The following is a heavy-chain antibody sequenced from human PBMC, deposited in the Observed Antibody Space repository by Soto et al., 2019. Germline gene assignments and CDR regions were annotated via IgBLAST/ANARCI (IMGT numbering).Heavy chain of an antibody. CDR1: GGSISSYY. V-gene: IGHV4-59*01. Sequence: QVQLQESGPGLVKPSETLSLSCTVSGGSISSYYWSWIRQPPGKGLEWIAYIDYSGSIKYNPSLQSRVTISVDTSKNQISLKLGSVTAADTAIYYCARDRIAADGTEVAFDFWGQGTMVTVSS. CDR2: IDYSGSI. CDR3: ARDRIAADGTEVAFDF. J-gene: IGHJ3*01. D-gene: IGHD6-13*01.